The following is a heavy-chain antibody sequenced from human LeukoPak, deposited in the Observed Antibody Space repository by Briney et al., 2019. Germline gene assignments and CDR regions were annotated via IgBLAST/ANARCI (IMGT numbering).Heavy chain of an antibody. CDR3: ARCSSTSCSEFDP. CDR2: IIPIFGTA. CDR1: GGTFSSYA. D-gene: IGHD2-2*01. Sequence: GASVKVSCKASGGTFSSYAISWVRQAPGQGLEWMGGIIPIFGTANYAQKFQGRVTITTDESTSTAYMELSSLIPEDTAVYYCARCSSTSCSEFDPWGQGTLVTVSS. J-gene: IGHJ5*02. V-gene: IGHV1-69*05.